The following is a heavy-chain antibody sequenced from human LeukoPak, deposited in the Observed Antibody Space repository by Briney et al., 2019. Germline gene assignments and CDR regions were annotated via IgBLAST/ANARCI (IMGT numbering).Heavy chain of an antibody. J-gene: IGHJ4*02. CDR2: INHSGST. CDR3: ARFYGSGGYSFDY. Sequence: PSETLSLTCAVYGGSFSGYYWSWIRQPPGKGLEWIGEINHSGSTNYNPSLKSRVTLSIDTSRNQFSLKLRSLSATDTAVYYCARFYGSGGYSFDYWGQGTLVTVSS. V-gene: IGHV4-34*01. D-gene: IGHD3-10*01. CDR1: GGSFSGYY.